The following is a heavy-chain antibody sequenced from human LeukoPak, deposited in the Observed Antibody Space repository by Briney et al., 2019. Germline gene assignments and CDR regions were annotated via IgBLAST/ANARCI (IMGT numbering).Heavy chain of an antibody. Sequence: GGSLRLSCAASGFTFNNAWMNWVRQAPGKGLEWVGRIKTKTEGVTTDYPAPVKGRFTISRDDSKTTLYLQMNSLKTEDTAVYYCTTRVVTTNDYWGRGTLVTVSS. J-gene: IGHJ4*02. CDR3: TTRVVTTNDY. CDR2: IKTKTEGVTT. V-gene: IGHV3-15*01. CDR1: GFTFNNAW. D-gene: IGHD2-21*02.